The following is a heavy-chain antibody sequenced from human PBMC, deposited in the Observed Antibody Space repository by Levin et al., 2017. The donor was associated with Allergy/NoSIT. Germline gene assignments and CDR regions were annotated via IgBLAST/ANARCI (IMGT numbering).Heavy chain of an antibody. CDR3: AKDLVAAAEVRRHYGMDV. J-gene: IGHJ6*02. CDR1: GFTFSSYG. Sequence: GESLKISCAASGFTFSSYGMHWVRQAPGKGLEWVAVISYDGSNKYYADSVKGRFTISRDNSKNTLYLQMNSLRAEDTAVYYCAKDLVAAAEVRRHYGMDVWGQGTTVTVSS. D-gene: IGHD6-13*01. V-gene: IGHV3-30*18. CDR2: ISYDGSNK.